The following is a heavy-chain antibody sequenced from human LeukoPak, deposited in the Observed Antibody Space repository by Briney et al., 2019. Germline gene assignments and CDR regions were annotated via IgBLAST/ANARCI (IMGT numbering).Heavy chain of an antibody. Sequence: AAVKVSCKASGYTFTSYDINCVRQATGQGLEWMGWMNPNSGNTGYEQKFKGRVTITRNTSISTAYLELSSLRSEDTAVYYCARWGASYRSGWSEDYWGQGTLVTVSS. V-gene: IGHV1-8*03. CDR3: ARWGASYRSGWSEDY. CDR1: GYTFTSYD. D-gene: IGHD6-19*01. J-gene: IGHJ4*02. CDR2: MNPNSGNT.